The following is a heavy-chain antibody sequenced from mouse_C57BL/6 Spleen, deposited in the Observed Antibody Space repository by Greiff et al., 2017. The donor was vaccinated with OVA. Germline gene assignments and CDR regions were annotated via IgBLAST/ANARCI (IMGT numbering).Heavy chain of an antibody. CDR3: ARLYYGSSYAMDY. CDR1: GFTFTDYY. Sequence: DVQLVESGGGLVQPGGSLSLSCAASGFTFTDYYMSWVRQPPGKALEWLGFIRNKANGYTTEYSASVKGRFTISRDNSQSILYLQMNALRAEDSATYYCARLYYGSSYAMDYWGQGTSVTVSS. CDR2: IRNKANGYTT. J-gene: IGHJ4*01. D-gene: IGHD1-1*01. V-gene: IGHV7-3*01.